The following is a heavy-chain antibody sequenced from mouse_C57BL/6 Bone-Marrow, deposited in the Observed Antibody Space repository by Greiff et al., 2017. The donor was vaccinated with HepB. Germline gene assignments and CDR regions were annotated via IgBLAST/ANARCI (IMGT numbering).Heavy chain of an antibody. J-gene: IGHJ3*01. D-gene: IGHD2-4*01. CDR1: GYTFTSYG. CDR2: IYPRSGNT. Sequence: VQLQQSGAELARPGASVKLSCKASGYTFTSYGISWVKQRTGQGLEWIGEIYPRSGNTYYNEKFKGKATLTADKSSSTAYIELRRLTSEDSAVYFGANLYYDYDVGDYWGQGTLVTVSA. CDR3: ANLYYDYDVGDY. V-gene: IGHV1-81*01.